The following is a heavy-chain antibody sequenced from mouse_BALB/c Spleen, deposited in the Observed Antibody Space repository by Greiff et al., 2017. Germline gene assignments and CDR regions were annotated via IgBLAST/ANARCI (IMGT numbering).Heavy chain of an antibody. V-gene: IGHV14-1*02. D-gene: IGHD3-1*01. J-gene: IGHJ4*01. CDR3: ARQLGLRAMDY. CDR2: IDPENGNT. CDR1: GFNIKDYY. Sequence: DVKLQESGAELVRPGALVKLSCKASGFNIKDYYMHWVKQRPEQGLEWIGWIDPENGNTIYDPKFQGKASITADTSSNTAYLQLSSLTSEDTAVYYCARQLGLRAMDYWGQGTSVTVSS.